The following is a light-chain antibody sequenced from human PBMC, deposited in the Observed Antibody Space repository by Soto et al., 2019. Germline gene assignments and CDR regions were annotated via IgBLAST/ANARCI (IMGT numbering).Light chain of an antibody. J-gene: IGLJ2*01. V-gene: IGLV2-23*02. CDR1: SSDVGSYNL. CDR2: EVS. CDR3: CSYAGGSTVV. Sequence: QSVLTQPASVSGSPGQSITISCTGTSSDVGSYNLVSWYQQHPGKAPKLMIYEVSERPSGVSNRFSGSKSGNTASLTISGLQAEDEADYYCCSYAGGSTVVFGGGTKLTVL.